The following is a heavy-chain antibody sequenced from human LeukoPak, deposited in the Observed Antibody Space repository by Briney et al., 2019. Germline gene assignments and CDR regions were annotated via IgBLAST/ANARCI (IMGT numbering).Heavy chain of an antibody. D-gene: IGHD3-10*01. V-gene: IGHV3-30-3*01. CDR3: ARVGFGELHFDY. J-gene: IGHJ4*02. CDR1: GFTFSNHA. Sequence: GGSLRLSCAGSGFTFSNHAIHWVRQAPGKGLEWVALISYDGSSKYYADSVKGRFTISRDNSKNTLYLQMNSLRAEDTAVYYCARVGFGELHFDYWGQGTLVTVSP. CDR2: ISYDGSSK.